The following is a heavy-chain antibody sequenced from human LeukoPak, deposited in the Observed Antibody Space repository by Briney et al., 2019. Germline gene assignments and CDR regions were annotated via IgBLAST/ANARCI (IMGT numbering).Heavy chain of an antibody. CDR2: IWSGGSNK. D-gene: IGHD3-16*01. Sequence: GRSVRLSCAASGFTFNVYGIHWVRQAPGKGLEWVAVIWSGGSNKYYADSVKGRFTISRDNSKDTLYLQMNSLRVEDTAVYHCARAVGRFDYWGQGTLVTVSS. J-gene: IGHJ4*02. CDR1: GFTFNVYG. V-gene: IGHV3-33*01. CDR3: ARAVGRFDY.